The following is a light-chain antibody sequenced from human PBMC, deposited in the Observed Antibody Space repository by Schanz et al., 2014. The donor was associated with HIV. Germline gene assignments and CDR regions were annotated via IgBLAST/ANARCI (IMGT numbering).Light chain of an antibody. CDR2: AAS. V-gene: IGKV3-20*01. CDR3: QQYGISPR. Sequence: EIVLTQSPGTLSLSPGERATLSCRASQSVDSNTLAWYQQTPGPAPRLLIYAASTRATGIPDRFSGSGSGTDFTLTIAGLEPEDSAVYYCQQYGISPRFGGGTKVEI. J-gene: IGKJ4*01. CDR1: QSVDSNT.